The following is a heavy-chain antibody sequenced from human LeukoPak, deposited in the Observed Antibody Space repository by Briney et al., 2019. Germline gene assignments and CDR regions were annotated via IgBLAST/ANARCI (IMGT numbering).Heavy chain of an antibody. CDR2: ISGSGGST. CDR1: GFTFSSYG. CDR3: ARGPMVRGVIIRRSKSGYFDY. J-gene: IGHJ4*02. Sequence: GGSLRLSCAASGFTFSSYGMSWVRQAPGKGLEWVSAISGSGGSTYYADSVKGRFTISRDNAKNSLYLQMSSLRAEDTAVCYCARGPMVRGVIIRRSKSGYFDYWGQGTLVTVSS. D-gene: IGHD3-10*01. V-gene: IGHV3-23*01.